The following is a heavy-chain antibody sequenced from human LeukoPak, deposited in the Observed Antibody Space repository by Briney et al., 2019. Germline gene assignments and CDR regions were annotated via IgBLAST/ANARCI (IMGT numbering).Heavy chain of an antibody. V-gene: IGHV3-23*01. J-gene: IGHJ3*02. CDR3: ARDMGNADWSDAFDI. Sequence: GGTLRLSCAASGFTFSSHGMSWVRQAPGKGLEWVSTISGSGDNTYYADSVKGRFTISRDNSKNTLYLQMNSLRAEDTAVYYCARDMGNADWSDAFDIWGQGTMVTVSS. CDR1: GFTFSSHG. D-gene: IGHD3/OR15-3a*01. CDR2: ISGSGDNT.